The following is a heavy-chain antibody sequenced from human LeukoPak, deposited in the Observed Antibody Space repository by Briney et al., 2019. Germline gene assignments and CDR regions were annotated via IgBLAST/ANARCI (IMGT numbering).Heavy chain of an antibody. CDR1: GGTFSSYA. V-gene: IGHV1-69*05. Sequence: GASVNVSCKASGGTFSSYAISWVRQAPGQGLEWMGGIIPIFGTANYAQKFQGRVTITTDESTSTAYMELSSLRSEDTAVYYCARGRGARGIFDYWGQGTLVTVSS. J-gene: IGHJ4*02. CDR2: IIPIFGTA. CDR3: ARGRGARGIFDY. D-gene: IGHD3-10*01.